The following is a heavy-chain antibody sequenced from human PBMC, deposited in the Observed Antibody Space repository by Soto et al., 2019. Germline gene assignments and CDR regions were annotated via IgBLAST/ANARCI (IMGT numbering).Heavy chain of an antibody. J-gene: IGHJ4*02. CDR3: AGGRVWNNSGRSQLDS. Sequence: QVQLVQSGAEVKKPGSSVRVSCKTSGDSFSKYTVNWVRQAPRQGLEWMGGFIPRFGTTNFARTLQGRVTIPGRQSMTTVYMAFSSLRAEDRVLYYCAGGRVWNNSGRSQLDSWGQRTLCSVSS. D-gene: IGHD1-1*01. V-gene: IGHV1-69*01. CDR1: GDSFSKYT. CDR2: FIPRFGTT.